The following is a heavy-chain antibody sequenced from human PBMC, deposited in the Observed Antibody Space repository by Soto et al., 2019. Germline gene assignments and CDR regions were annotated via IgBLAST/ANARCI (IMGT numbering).Heavy chain of an antibody. CDR1: GGSFSDHY. CDR3: AYLRGFTGYPGD. V-gene: IGHV4-34*01. J-gene: IGHJ4*02. D-gene: IGHD3-16*01. CDR2: INHSGST. Sequence: PSETLSLTCAVYGGSFSDHYWSWIRQTPGKGLEWIGEINHSGSTNYNPPFKSRVTISVDTSKNQFSVYLRSVTAADTAVYYCAYLRGFTGYPGDWGQGTLVTVSS.